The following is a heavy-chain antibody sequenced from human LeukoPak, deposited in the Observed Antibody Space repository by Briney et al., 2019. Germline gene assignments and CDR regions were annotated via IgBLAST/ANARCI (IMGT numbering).Heavy chain of an antibody. CDR1: GFTFSSSA. D-gene: IGHD4-17*01. CDR3: AKGEDGDYFDY. Sequence: GGSLRLSCAASGFTFSSSAMSWVRLAPGKVLEWVSGISGSDGSTYYADSVKGRFTISGDNSKNTLYLQMNSLRAEDTAVYYCAKGEDGDYFDYWGQGTLVTVSS. V-gene: IGHV3-23*01. J-gene: IGHJ4*02. CDR2: ISGSDGST.